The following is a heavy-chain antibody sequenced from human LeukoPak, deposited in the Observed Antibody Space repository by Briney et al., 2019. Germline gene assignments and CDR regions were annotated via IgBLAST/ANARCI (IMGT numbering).Heavy chain of an antibody. CDR2: INPNSGGT. J-gene: IGHJ4*02. V-gene: IGHV1-2*06. CDR1: GYTFTGYY. Sequence: GASVKVSCKASGYTFTGYYMHWVRQAPGQGLEWMGRINPNSGGTNYAQKFQGRVTMTRDTSISTAYMELSSLRSEDTAVYYCASHPRGYGDYEGSFDYWGQGTLVTVSS. CDR3: ASHPRGYGDYEGSFDY. D-gene: IGHD4-17*01.